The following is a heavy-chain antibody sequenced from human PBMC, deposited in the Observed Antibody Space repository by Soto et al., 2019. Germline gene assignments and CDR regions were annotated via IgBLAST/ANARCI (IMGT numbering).Heavy chain of an antibody. Sequence: EVQLVESGGGLVEPGGSLRLSCAAFGFTFSSYWMHWVRQAPGKGLVWVSRINSDGSSTSYGDSVNVRFSISRDNAKNSLYLQTNSLRAEDTAVSYCARGAGYFDLWGRCTLFTVSS. J-gene: IGHJ2*01. CDR2: INSDGSST. CDR1: GFTFSSYW. V-gene: IGHV3-74*01. CDR3: ARGAGYFDL.